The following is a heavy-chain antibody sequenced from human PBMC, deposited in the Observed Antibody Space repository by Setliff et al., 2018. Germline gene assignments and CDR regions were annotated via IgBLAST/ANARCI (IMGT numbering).Heavy chain of an antibody. J-gene: IGHJ6*03. V-gene: IGHV1-3*01. Sequence: ASVKVSCKASGYTFTSYAMHWVRQAPGQRLEWMGWISAGNGNTKYSQKFQGRVTITRDTSASTAYMELSSLRSEDTAVYYCARGATVVIYYYMDVWGKGTTVTVSS. CDR3: ARGATVVIYYYMDV. D-gene: IGHD4-17*01. CDR1: GYTFTSYA. CDR2: ISAGNGNT.